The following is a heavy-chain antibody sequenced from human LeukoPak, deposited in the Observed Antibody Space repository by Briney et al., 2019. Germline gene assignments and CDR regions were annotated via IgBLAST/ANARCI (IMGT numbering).Heavy chain of an antibody. CDR2: IYSGGST. Sequence: GGSLRLSCAASGFTVSSNYMSWVRQAPGKGLEWVSVIYSGGSTYYADSVKGRFTISRDNSKSTLYLQMNSLRAEDTAVYYCARESGGDYAFDIWGQGTMVTVSS. J-gene: IGHJ3*02. D-gene: IGHD2-21*02. V-gene: IGHV3-66*01. CDR1: GFTVSSNY. CDR3: ARESGGDYAFDI.